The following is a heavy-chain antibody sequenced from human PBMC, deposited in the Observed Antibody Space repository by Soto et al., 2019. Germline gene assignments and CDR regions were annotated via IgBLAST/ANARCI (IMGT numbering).Heavy chain of an antibody. Sequence: QVQLQESGPGLVKPSQTLSLTCTVSGGSISSGGYYWSWIRQHPGKGLEWIGYIYYSGSTYYNPPLKSRVTISVDTSKNQFSLKLSSVTAADTAVYYCARAPYGDYGFYFDYWGQGTLVTVSS. V-gene: IGHV4-31*03. D-gene: IGHD4-17*01. CDR3: ARAPYGDYGFYFDY. J-gene: IGHJ4*02. CDR1: GGSISSGGYY. CDR2: IYYSGST.